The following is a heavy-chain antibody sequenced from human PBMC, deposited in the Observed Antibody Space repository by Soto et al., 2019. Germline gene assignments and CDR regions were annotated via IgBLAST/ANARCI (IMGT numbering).Heavy chain of an antibody. CDR1: GFTFSRYD. Sequence: GWSLGLSCAASGFTFSRYDMSWVRQAPGKGLEWVSAISGSGGSTYYADSVKGRFTISRDNSKNTLYLQMNSLRAEDTAVYYCAKDRAWLAQYDAFDIWGQGTMVTVSS. CDR3: AKDRAWLAQYDAFDI. D-gene: IGHD6-19*01. CDR2: ISGSGGST. V-gene: IGHV3-23*01. J-gene: IGHJ3*02.